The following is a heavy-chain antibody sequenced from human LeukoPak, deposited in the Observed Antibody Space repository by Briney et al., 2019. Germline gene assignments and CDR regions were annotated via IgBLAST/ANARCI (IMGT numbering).Heavy chain of an antibody. J-gene: IGHJ4*02. CDR2: ISSSSSYI. D-gene: IGHD3-3*01. CDR1: GFTFSSYS. V-gene: IGHV3-21*01. CDR3: ARSDYDFWSGYLYYFDY. Sequence: GGSLRLSCAASGFTFSSYSMNWVRQAPGKGLEWVSSISSSSSYIYYADSVKGRFTISRDNAKNSPYLQMNSLRAEDTAVYYCARSDYDFWSGYLYYFDYWGQGTLVTVSS.